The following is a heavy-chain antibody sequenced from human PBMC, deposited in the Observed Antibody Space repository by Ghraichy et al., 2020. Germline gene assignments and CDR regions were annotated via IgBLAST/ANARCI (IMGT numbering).Heavy chain of an antibody. J-gene: IGHJ4*02. D-gene: IGHD5-18*01. CDR2: IGLTNSTI. CDR1: GFTFSSYT. Sequence: GALRLSCAASGFTFSSYTMNWVRQAPGKGLEWISYIGLTNSTIYYADSVKGRFTISRDNAKNSLYLQMNSLRAEDTAIYYCARDRGYSYFFDFWGQGTLVTVSS. CDR3: ARDRGYSYFFDF. V-gene: IGHV3-48*01.